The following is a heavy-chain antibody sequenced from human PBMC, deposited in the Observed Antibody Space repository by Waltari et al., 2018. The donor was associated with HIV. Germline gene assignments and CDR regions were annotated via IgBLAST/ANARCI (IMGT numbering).Heavy chain of an antibody. V-gene: IGHV1-2*02. CDR2: INPNSGDT. CDR3: ARDRGWGEPNWYFDL. J-gene: IGHJ2*01. Sequence: QVQLVPSGAAVEKPGASVKVPCTASEYIFIGYSIHWVRQAPGQGPEWVGWINPNSGDTNYARRFQGRVTKTRDTSITTAYMELRRLTSDDTAVYYCARDRGWGEPNWYFDLWGRGTLVTVSS. CDR1: EYIFIGYS. D-gene: IGHD3-16*01.